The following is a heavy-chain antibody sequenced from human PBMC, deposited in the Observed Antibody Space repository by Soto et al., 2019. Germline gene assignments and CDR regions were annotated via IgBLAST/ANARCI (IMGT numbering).Heavy chain of an antibody. J-gene: IGHJ5*02. V-gene: IGHV2-26*04. CDR3: ASTYSTSWYWFDP. CDR2: IFSNDEK. Sequence: QVTVKESGPVLVKPTETLTLTCTVSGFSLSNAGLGVGWIRQPPGKDLEWLAHIFSNDEKSYSTSLKSRLIISKDTTKIQVVLTMTNMDPVDTATYYCASTYSTSWYWFDPWGQGTLVTVSS. CDR1: GFSLSNAGLG. D-gene: IGHD6-13*01.